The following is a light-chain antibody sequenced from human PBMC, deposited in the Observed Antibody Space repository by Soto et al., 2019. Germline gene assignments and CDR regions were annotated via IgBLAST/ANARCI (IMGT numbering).Light chain of an antibody. J-gene: IGKJ2*01. CDR3: QQYDNRPFT. V-gene: IGKV1-33*01. CDR1: RDIDNY. Sequence: IQMTQSPSSLSASVGDRVTITCQASRDIDNYLNWYQQKPGKPPNLLIYDASNLETGVPLSFSGSRSATHFTLTISILRAEDIGTYYCQQYDNRPFTFGRGTKLEIK. CDR2: DAS.